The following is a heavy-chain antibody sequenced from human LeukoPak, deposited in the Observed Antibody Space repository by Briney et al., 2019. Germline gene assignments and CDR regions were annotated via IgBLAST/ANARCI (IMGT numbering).Heavy chain of an antibody. CDR2: IYTSGST. CDR1: GGSISSYY. V-gene: IGHV4-4*09. CDR3: ARLQLWPRSGVFYFDY. Sequence: PSETLSLTCTVSGGSISSYYWSWIRQPPGKGLEWIGYIYTSGSTNYNPSLKSRVTISVDTSKNQFSLKLSSVTAADTAVYYCARLQLWPRSGVFYFDYWGQGTLVTVSS. J-gene: IGHJ4*02. D-gene: IGHD5-18*01.